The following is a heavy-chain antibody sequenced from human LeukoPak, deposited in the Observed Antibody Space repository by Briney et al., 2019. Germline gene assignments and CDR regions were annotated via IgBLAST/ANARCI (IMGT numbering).Heavy chain of an antibody. D-gene: IGHD3-22*01. CDR1: GFTFDDYA. CDR3: AKDMAYYYDSSGYSR. V-gene: IGHV3-43*02. J-gene: IGHJ4*02. CDR2: ISGDGGST. Sequence: QPGGSLRLSCAASGFTFDDYAMHWVRQAPGKGLEWVSLISGDGGSTYYADSVKGRFTISRDNSKNSLYLQMNSLRTEDTALYYCAKDMAYYYDSSGYSRWGQGTLVTVSS.